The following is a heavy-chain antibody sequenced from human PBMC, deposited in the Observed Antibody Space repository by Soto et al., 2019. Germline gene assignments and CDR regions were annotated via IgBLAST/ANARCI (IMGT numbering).Heavy chain of an antibody. D-gene: IGHD1-26*01. J-gene: IGHJ4*02. CDR3: AKDPGDSGSQGH. V-gene: IGHV3-23*01. CDR2: ISGGGGTT. Sequence: GGSLRLSCAASGFTFSSYAMSWVRQAPGKGLEWVSGISGGGGTTYYADSVKGRFTISRDNSKNTLYLQMSSLRAEDTAVYYCAKDPGDSGSQGHWGQGTLVTVSS. CDR1: GFTFSSYA.